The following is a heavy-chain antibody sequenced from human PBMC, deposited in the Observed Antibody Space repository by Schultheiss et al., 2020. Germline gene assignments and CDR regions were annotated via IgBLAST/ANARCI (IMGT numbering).Heavy chain of an antibody. D-gene: IGHD2-2*01. CDR2: ISWNSGSI. Sequence: GGSLRLSCAASRFTFDDYAMHWVRQAPGKGLEWVSGISWNSGSIGYADSVKGRFTVSRDNAKNSLYLQMNSLRAEDTAVYYCAKDLGYCSSTSCHQNYYYGMDVWGQGTTVTVSS. CDR3: AKDLGYCSSTSCHQNYYYGMDV. V-gene: IGHV3-9*01. J-gene: IGHJ6*02. CDR1: RFTFDDYA.